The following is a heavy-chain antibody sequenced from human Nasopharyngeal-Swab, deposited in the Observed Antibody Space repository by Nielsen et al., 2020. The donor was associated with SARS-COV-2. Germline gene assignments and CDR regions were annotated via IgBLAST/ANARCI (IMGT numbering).Heavy chain of an antibody. CDR3: ARRGRRSGSSCDMDV. J-gene: IGHJ6*02. CDR1: GYTFNNYY. Sequence: ASVKVSCKASGYTFNNYYIHWVRQAPGQGLEWMGMINPGSGGTTYAQKFQGRVTMTRDTSTSPVFMDLSSLRSEDTAVYYCARRGRRSGSSCDMDVWGQGTTVTVSS. CDR2: INPGSGGT. V-gene: IGHV1-46*02. D-gene: IGHD2-2*01.